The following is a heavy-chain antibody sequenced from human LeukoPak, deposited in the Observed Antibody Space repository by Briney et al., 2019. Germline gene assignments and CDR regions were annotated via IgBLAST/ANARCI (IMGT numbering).Heavy chain of an antibody. CDR3: ARVFRPSAAGTWFVGY. Sequence: PGGSLRLSCAASGFTFSSYSMNWVRQAPGKGLEWVSSISSSSSYIYYADSVKGRFTISRDSSKNTLYLQMNSLRAEDTAVYYCARVFRPSAAGTWFVGYWGQGTLVTVSS. J-gene: IGHJ4*02. V-gene: IGHV3-21*01. CDR1: GFTFSSYS. D-gene: IGHD6-13*01. CDR2: ISSSSSYI.